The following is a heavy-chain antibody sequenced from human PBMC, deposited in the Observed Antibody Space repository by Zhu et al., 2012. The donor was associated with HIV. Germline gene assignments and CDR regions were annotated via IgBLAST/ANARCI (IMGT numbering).Heavy chain of an antibody. CDR1: GGSISSPDSF. D-gene: IGHD3-10*01. CDR3: ARVPRLGRVPQYYFDF. V-gene: IGHV4-39*02. J-gene: IGHJ4*02. CDR2: MYFAGGN. Sequence: QVQLRESGPDLLKPSETLSLTCTVSGGSISSPDSFWAWIRQPPGKGLEWVGSMYFAGGNYPSPSLQSRLSMSQDTSNNHFSLQLTSVTAADTAVYYCARVPRLGRVPQYYFDFWGREFWS.